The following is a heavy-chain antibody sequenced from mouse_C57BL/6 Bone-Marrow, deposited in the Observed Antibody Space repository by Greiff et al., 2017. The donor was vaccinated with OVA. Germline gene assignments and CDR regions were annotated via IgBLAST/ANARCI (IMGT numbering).Heavy chain of an antibody. V-gene: IGHV1-81*01. CDR1: GYTFTSYG. J-gene: IGHJ1*03. D-gene: IGHD1-1*01. CDR2: IYPRSGNT. Sequence: QVQLQQSGAELARPGASVKLSCKASGYTFTSYGISWVKQRTGQGLEWIGEIYPRSGNTYYNEKFKGKATLTADKSSSTAYMELRSLTSEDSAVYFCARGGIYYGSSYRYFDVWGTGTTVTVSS. CDR3: ARGGIYYGSSYRYFDV.